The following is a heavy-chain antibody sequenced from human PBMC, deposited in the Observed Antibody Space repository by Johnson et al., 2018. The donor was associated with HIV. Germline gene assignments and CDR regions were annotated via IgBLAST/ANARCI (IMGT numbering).Heavy chain of an antibody. V-gene: IGHV3-74*02. CDR3: ARRYSGSYGAFDV. D-gene: IGHD1-26*01. Sequence: VQLVESGGGVVQPGRSLRLSCAASRFTFSSYWMHWVRQAPGKGLVWVSRINSDGSSTTYADSVKGRFTISRDNAKNTLYLQMNSLRAEDTAVYYCARRYSGSYGAFDVWGQGTMVAVSS. J-gene: IGHJ3*01. CDR1: RFTFSSYW. CDR2: INSDGSST.